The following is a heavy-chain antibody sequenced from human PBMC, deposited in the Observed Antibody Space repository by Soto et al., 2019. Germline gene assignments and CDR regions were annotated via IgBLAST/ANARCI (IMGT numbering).Heavy chain of an antibody. J-gene: IGHJ4*01. CDR3: ARVVGGSSYAYLPGE. CDR1: GFIFSSSA. CDR2: LSAGGTAT. V-gene: IGHV3-23*01. D-gene: IGHD5-18*01. Sequence: EVQLLESGGGLVQPGGSLRLSCAASGFIFSSSAMTWVRQAPGKGLEWVSGLSAGGTATYYADSVKGRFTISRDNSKNTLYLQVNSLRVEDTALYYCARVVGGSSYAYLPGEWGHGTLVTVSS.